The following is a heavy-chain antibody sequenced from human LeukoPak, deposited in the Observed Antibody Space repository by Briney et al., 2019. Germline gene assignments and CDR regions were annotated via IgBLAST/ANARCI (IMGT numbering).Heavy chain of an antibody. J-gene: IGHJ4*02. V-gene: IGHV4-31*03. D-gene: IGHD4-17*01. Sequence: SETLSLTCTVSGGSISSGGFYWSWIRQHPGKGLEWIGYIYYSGSTYYNPSLKSRVTISVDTSKNQFSLKLSSVTAADTAVYYCASNYDYGDFHFDYWGQGTLVTVSS. CDR1: GGSISSGGFY. CDR2: IYYSGST. CDR3: ASNYDYGDFHFDY.